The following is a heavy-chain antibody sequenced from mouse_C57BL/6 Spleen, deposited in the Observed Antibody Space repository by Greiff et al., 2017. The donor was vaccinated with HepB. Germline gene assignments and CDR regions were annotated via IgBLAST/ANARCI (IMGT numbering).Heavy chain of an antibody. J-gene: IGHJ4*01. CDR3: AIPTGIYYAMDY. V-gene: IGHV5-17*01. Sequence: EVMLVESGGGLVKPGGSLKLSCAASGFTFSDYGMHWVRQAPEKGLEWVAYISSGSSNIYYADTVKGRFTISRDNAKNTLFLQMTSLRSEDTAMYYCAIPTGIYYAMDYWGQGTSVTVSS. CDR2: ISSGSSNI. D-gene: IGHD4-1*01. CDR1: GFTFSDYG.